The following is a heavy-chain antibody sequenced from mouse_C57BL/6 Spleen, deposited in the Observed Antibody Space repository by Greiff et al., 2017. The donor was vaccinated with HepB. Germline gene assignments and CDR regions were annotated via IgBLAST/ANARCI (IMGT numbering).Heavy chain of an antibody. D-gene: IGHD1-1*01. Sequence: EVKLVESGGGLVKPGGSLKLSCAASGFTFSSYAMSWVRQTPEKRLEWVATISDGGSYTYYPDNVKGRFTITRDNAKDNLYLQMSHLKSEDTAMYYWASNYYGRSYPYWYLDVWGTGTTVTVSS. CDR3: ASNYYGRSYPYWYLDV. V-gene: IGHV5-4*03. CDR2: ISDGGSYT. CDR1: GFTFSSYA. J-gene: IGHJ1*03.